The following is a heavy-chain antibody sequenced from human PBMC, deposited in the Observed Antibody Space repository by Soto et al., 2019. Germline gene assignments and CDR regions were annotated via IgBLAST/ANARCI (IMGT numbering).Heavy chain of an antibody. CDR2: IYYSGST. V-gene: IGHV4-59*01. D-gene: IGHD6-13*01. CDR3: ARSVYSSSWYDYYYGMDV. CDR1: GGSISSYY. J-gene: IGHJ6*02. Sequence: PSETLSLTCTVSGGSISSYYWIWTRQPPGKGLEWIGYIYYSGSTNYNPSLKSRVTISVDTSKNQFSLKLSSVTAADTAVYYCARSVYSSSWYDYYYGMDVWGQGTTVTVSS.